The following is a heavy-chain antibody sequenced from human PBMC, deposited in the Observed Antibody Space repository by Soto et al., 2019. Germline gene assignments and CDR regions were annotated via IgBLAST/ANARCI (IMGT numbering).Heavy chain of an antibody. Sequence: GGSLRLSCAASGFTFSSYAMSWVRQAPGKGLEWVSAISGSGDSTYYADSVKGRFTISRDNSKNTPYLQLNSLRADDTAVYYCARPPLVGYYYYYGMDVWGQGTTVTVSS. V-gene: IGHV3-23*01. CDR1: GFTFSSYA. CDR3: ARPPLVGYYYYYGMDV. J-gene: IGHJ6*02. D-gene: IGHD1-26*01. CDR2: ISGSGDST.